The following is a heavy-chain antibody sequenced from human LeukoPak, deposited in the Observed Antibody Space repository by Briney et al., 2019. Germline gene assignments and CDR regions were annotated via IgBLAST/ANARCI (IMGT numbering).Heavy chain of an antibody. CDR3: ARGSPLLWFGELLWRFPTLRVDY. J-gene: IGHJ4*02. CDR2: ISSSSYI. D-gene: IGHD3-10*01. V-gene: IGHV3-21*01. CDR1: GFTFSSYS. Sequence: KPGGSLRLSCAASGFTFSSYSMNWVRQAPGKGPEWVSSISSSSYIYYADSVKGRFTISRDNAKNSLYLQMNSLRAEDTAVYYCARGSPLLWFGELLWRFPTLRVDYWGQGTLVTVSS.